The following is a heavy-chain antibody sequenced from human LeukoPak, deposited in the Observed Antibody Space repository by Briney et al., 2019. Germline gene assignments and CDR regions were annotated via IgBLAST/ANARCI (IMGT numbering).Heavy chain of an antibody. CDR1: RLTFSNYW. V-gene: IGHV3-7*05. J-gene: IGHJ3*02. Sequence: GGSLRLSCAASRLTFSNYWMSWVRQAPGKGLEWVANIKQDGGEKNYVDSVKGRFTISRDNAKNSLYLQMHSLRVEDTAVYYCARDHLREGATGASEIWGQGTMVTVSS. D-gene: IGHD1-26*01. CDR2: IKQDGGEK. CDR3: ARDHLREGATGASEI.